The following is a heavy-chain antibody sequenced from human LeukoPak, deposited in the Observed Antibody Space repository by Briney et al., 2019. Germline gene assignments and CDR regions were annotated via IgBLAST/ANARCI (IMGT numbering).Heavy chain of an antibody. CDR2: INHSGST. D-gene: IGHD4-17*01. J-gene: IGHJ4*02. CDR3: ARTGRYGDYVLDY. CDR1: GGSFSGYY. Sequence: PSETLSLTCAVYGGSFSGYYWSWIRQPPGKGLEWIGEINHSGSTNYNPPLKSRVTISVDTSKNQFSLKLSSVTAADTAVYYCARTGRYGDYVLDYWGQGTLVTVSS. V-gene: IGHV4-34*01.